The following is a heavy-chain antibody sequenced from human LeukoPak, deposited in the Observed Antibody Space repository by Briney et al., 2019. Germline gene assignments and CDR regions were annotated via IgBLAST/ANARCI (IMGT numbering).Heavy chain of an antibody. V-gene: IGHV4-59*01. J-gene: IGHJ5*02. CDR2: IYYTGNT. D-gene: IGHD5/OR15-5a*01. CDR3: ARRMTVSATNWFDP. Sequence: PSETLSLTCTVSGASLSSSFWTWIRQSPGKGLEWLAYIYYTGNTNLNPSLKSRLTISVDTSKNQFSLRLSSVTAADTAIYYCARRMTVSATNWFDPWGQGTLVTVSS. CDR1: GASLSSSF.